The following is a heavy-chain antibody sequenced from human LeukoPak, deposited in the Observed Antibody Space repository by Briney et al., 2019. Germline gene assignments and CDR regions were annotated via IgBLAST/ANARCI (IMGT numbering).Heavy chain of an antibody. J-gene: IGHJ4*02. CDR2: ISSSGSTI. V-gene: IGHV3-48*03. D-gene: IGHD1-14*01. Sequence: GGSLRLSCTASGFTFGDYVMNWVRQAPGKGLEWVSYISSSGSTIYYADSVKGRFTISRDNAKNSLYLQMNSLRAEDTAVYYCARAITVTGLNWGQGTLVTVSS. CDR3: ARAITVTGLN. CDR1: GFTFGDYV.